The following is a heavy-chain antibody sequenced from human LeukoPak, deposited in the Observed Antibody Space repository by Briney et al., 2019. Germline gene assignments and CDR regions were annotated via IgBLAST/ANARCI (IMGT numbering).Heavy chain of an antibody. CDR3: ARHPPDIVGATGLHQGVDFDY. D-gene: IGHD1-26*01. J-gene: IGHJ4*02. CDR1: GYSFTSYL. CDR2: IYPGDSDN. V-gene: IGHV5-51*01. Sequence: KAGESLKISGKGSGYSFTSYLTGLGRPMPGKGLGGMGIIYPGDSDNRYSPSFQGQVAISADKSISTAYLQWSSLKVSDTAMYYCARHPPDIVGATGLHQGVDFDYWGQGTLVTVSS.